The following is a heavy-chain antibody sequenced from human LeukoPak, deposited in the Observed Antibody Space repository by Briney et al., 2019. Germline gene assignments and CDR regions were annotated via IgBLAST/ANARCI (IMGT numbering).Heavy chain of an antibody. CDR2: ISSSSSYI. J-gene: IGHJ3*02. CDR3: ARPWGSSGWYYAFDI. CDR1: GFTFSSYS. Sequence: PGGSLRLSCAASGFTFSSYSMNWVRQAPGKGLEWVSSISSSSSYIYYADSVKGRFTISRDNAKNSLYLQMNSLRAEDTAVYYCARPWGSSGWYYAFDIWGQGTMVTVSS. D-gene: IGHD6-19*01. V-gene: IGHV3-21*01.